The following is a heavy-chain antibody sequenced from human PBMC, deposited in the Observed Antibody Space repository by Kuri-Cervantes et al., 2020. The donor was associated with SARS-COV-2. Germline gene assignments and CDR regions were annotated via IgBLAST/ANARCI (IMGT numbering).Heavy chain of an antibody. J-gene: IGHJ4*02. D-gene: IGHD1-26*01. CDR1: GFTFSSYS. V-gene: IGHV3-21*01. Sequence: GGSLRLSCAASGFTFSSYSMNWVRQAPGKGLEWVSSISSSSSYIYYADSVKGRFTISRDNAKNSLFLQMNSLRVEDTALYYCARAYSGIFYEDYWGQGTLVTVSS. CDR3: ARAYSGIFYEDY. CDR2: ISSSSSYI.